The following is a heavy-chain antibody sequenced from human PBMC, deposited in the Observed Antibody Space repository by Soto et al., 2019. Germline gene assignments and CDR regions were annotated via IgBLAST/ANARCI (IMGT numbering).Heavy chain of an antibody. D-gene: IGHD4-4*01. CDR2: ISAYNGNT. CDR3: AREVVSDSNYASWFDP. J-gene: IGHJ5*02. CDR1: GYTFTSYG. V-gene: IGHV1-18*01. Sequence: ASVKVSCKASGYTFTSYGISWVRQAPGQGLEWMGWISAYNGNTNYAQKLQGRVTMTTDTSTSTAYMELRSLRSDDTAVYYCAREVVSDSNYASWFDPWGQGTLVTVSS.